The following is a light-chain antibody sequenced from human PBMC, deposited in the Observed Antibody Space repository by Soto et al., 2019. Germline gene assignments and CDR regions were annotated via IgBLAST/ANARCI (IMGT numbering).Light chain of an antibody. V-gene: IGKV1-5*01. CDR1: QSFSSW. CDR2: DAS. Sequence: DIQMTQSPSTLSASVGDRVTITCRASQSFSSWLARYQQKPGKAPKLVIYDASSLQSGVPSRFSGSGSGTEFTLTISSLQPDDFATYYCQQYQSYWTFGQGTKVDIK. CDR3: QQYQSYWT. J-gene: IGKJ1*01.